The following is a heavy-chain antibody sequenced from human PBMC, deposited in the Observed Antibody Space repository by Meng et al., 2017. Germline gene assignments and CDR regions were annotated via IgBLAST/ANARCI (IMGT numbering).Heavy chain of an antibody. CDR3: ATRGNPYLNC. J-gene: IGHJ4*02. V-gene: IGHV1-18*01. CDR2: INTYNGKT. CDR1: GYTLSSDG. Sequence: QGQLVQSGAEVTKPGASGKVSWEASGYTLSSDGFSWVRQAPGQRLEWLGWINTYNGKTDYAQKFQGRITMTTDTFTSTAYMELRNLRSDDTAVYYCATRGNPYLNCWGQGTLVTVSS.